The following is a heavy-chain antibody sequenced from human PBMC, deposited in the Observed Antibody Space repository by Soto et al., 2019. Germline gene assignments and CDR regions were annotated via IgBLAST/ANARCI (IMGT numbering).Heavy chain of an antibody. V-gene: IGHV4-61*01. J-gene: IGHJ6*02. CDR2: IYYSGST. CDR1: GGSVSSGSYY. Sequence: QVQLQESGPGLVKPSETLSLTCTVSGGSVSSGSYYWSWIRQPPGKGLEWIGYIYYSGSTNYNPSLMDRATISVDTSRNQFSLKLSSVTAAHTAVYYCASVTRTCISTSCYRYYYGMDVWGQGTTVTVSS. CDR3: ASVTRTCISTSCYRYYYGMDV. D-gene: IGHD2-2*02.